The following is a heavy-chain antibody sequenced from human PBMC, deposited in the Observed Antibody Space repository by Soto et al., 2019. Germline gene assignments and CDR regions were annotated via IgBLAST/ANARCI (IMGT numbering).Heavy chain of an antibody. D-gene: IGHD6-13*01. Sequence: SETLSLTCTVSGGSISSADYYWSWIRQHPGKGLEWIGYIYYSGSTYYNPSLKSRVTISVDTSKNQFSLKLSSVTAADTAVYYCARAPYDSSSWSSSYYYGMDVWGQGTTLTVSS. V-gene: IGHV4-31*03. CDR3: ARAPYDSSSWSSSYYYGMDV. CDR2: IYYSGST. J-gene: IGHJ6*02. CDR1: GGSISSADYY.